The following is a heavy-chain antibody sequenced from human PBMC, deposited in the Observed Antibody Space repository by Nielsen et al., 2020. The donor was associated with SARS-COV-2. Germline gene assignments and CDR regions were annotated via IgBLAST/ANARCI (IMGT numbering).Heavy chain of an antibody. V-gene: IGHV3-74*01. Sequence: GESLKISCAASGFSFSSYSMHWVRQAPGKGLIWVSRINRDGDSPTSADSVKGRFTISRDNAKNTLYLQMNSLRAEDTALYYCAKTAYYDILTGYSAVDYWGQGTLVTVSS. CDR1: GFSFSSYS. CDR2: INRDGDSP. D-gene: IGHD3-9*01. CDR3: AKTAYYDILTGYSAVDY. J-gene: IGHJ4*02.